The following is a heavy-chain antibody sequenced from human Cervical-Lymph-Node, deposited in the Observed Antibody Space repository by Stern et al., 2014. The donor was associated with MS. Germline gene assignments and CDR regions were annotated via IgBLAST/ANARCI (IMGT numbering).Heavy chain of an antibody. Sequence: QVQLGQSGAEVKKPGASVKVSCKASGFNFSNYGLSWVRQAPGQGLEWMGWISVYNGNIDFAQKFQGRLTMTTDNSTSTVYMELRSLRSDDTAVYYCTRDRGIRGTTPGDSWGQGTLVSVSS. CDR3: TRDRGIRGTTPGDS. J-gene: IGHJ4*02. CDR2: ISVYNGNI. V-gene: IGHV1-18*01. CDR1: GFNFSNYG. D-gene: IGHD1-7*01.